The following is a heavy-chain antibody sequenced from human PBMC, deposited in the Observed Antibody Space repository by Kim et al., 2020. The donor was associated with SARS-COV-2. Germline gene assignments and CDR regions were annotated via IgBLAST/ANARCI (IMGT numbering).Heavy chain of an antibody. V-gene: IGHV3-23*01. Sequence: GGSLRLSCAASGFTFSSYAMSWVRQAPGKGLEWVSAISGSGGSTYYADSVKGRFTISRDNSKNTLYLQMNSLRAEDTAVYYCAKEGGQDDYVWGSYRPYGMDVWGQGTTVTVSS. CDR1: GFTFSSYA. CDR3: AKEGGQDDYVWGSYRPYGMDV. D-gene: IGHD3-16*02. J-gene: IGHJ6*02. CDR2: ISGSGGST.